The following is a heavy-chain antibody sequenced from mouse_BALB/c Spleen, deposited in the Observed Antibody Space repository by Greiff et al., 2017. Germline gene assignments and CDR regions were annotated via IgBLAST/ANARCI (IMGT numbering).Heavy chain of an antibody. CDR1: GYTFTSYW. V-gene: IGHV1-7*01. CDR3: ARRENRYDGYAMDY. CDR2: INPSTGYT. Sequence: VQLQQSGAELAKPGASVKMSCKASGYTFTSYWMHWVKQRPGQGLEWIGYINPSTGYTEYNQKFKDKATLTADKSSSTAYMQLSSLTSEDSAVYYCARRENRYDGYAMDYWGQGTSVTVSS. J-gene: IGHJ4*01. D-gene: IGHD2-14*01.